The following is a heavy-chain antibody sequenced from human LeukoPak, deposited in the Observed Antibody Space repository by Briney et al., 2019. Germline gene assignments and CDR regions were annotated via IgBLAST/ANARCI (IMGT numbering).Heavy chain of an antibody. Sequence: GGSLRLSCAASGFTFSSYEMNWVRQAPGKGLEWVSYISSSGTTIYYAASVKGRFTVSRDNAKNSLYLQMNSLRAEDTALYYCAKGAYPGQYYFGYWGQGTLVTVSS. CDR3: AKGAYPGQYYFGY. CDR2: ISSSGTTI. CDR1: GFTFSSYE. J-gene: IGHJ4*02. V-gene: IGHV3-48*03.